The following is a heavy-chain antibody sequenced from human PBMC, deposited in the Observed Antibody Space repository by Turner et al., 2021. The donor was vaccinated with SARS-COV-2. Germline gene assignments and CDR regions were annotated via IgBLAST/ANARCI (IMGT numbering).Heavy chain of an antibody. J-gene: IGHJ6*02. Sequence: QLQLQESGPGLVKPSETLSLTCTVSGGPIRSRSYYWGWIRQPPGKGLEWIGSIYYSGSTYYNPSLKSRVTISVDTSKNQFSLKLSSVTAADTAVYYCAGPYITMVRGVNYYGMDVWGQGTTVTVSS. D-gene: IGHD3-10*01. CDR3: AGPYITMVRGVNYYGMDV. CDR2: IYYSGST. CDR1: GGPIRSRSYY. V-gene: IGHV4-39*01.